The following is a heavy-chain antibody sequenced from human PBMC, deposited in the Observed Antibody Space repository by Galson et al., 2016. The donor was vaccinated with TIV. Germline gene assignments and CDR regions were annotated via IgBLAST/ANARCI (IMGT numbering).Heavy chain of an antibody. D-gene: IGHD6-13*01. CDR1: GFTFSSNG. Sequence: SLRLSCAASGFTFSSNGVHWVRQAPGKGLEWVGRIKSKTDGGTTDYAAPVKGRFTISRDDSKNTLYLQMKSLKTEDTAVYYCTTARTAAAGWYYYGMDVWGQGTTVTVSS. J-gene: IGHJ6*02. V-gene: IGHV3-15*01. CDR3: TTARTAAAGWYYYGMDV. CDR2: IKSKTDGGTT.